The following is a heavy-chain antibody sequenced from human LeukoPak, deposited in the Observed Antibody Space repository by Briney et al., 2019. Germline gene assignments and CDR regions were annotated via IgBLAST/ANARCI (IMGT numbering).Heavy chain of an antibody. Sequence: ASVKVSCKASGYTFTGYYMHWVRQAPGQGLEWMGWISAYNGNTNYAQKLQGRVTMTTDTSTSTAYMELRSLRSDDTAVYYCARARYFDWLGDFDYWGQGTLVTVSS. J-gene: IGHJ4*02. CDR2: ISAYNGNT. CDR3: ARARYFDWLGDFDY. V-gene: IGHV1-18*04. D-gene: IGHD3-9*01. CDR1: GYTFTGYY.